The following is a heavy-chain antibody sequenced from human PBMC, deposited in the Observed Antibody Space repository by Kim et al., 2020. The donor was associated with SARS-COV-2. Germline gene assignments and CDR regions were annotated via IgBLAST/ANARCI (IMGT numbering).Heavy chain of an antibody. V-gene: IGHV3-23*01. CDR2: T. D-gene: IGHD1-1*01. Sequence: TNYPESVKGRVPISRDNPKNTLDMQMNSLRAEDTAVYSCARDVRGTRAFDVWGQGTLVAVSS. J-gene: IGHJ3*01. CDR3: ARDVRGTRAFDV.